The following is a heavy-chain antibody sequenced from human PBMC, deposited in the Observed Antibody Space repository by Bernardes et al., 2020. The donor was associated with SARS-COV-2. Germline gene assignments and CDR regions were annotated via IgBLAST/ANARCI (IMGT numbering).Heavy chain of an antibody. Sequence: GGSLRLSCSVSGFTFSNYAMHWVRQAPGKGLEYVSAISINGDHTFYVDSVKGRFTISRDDSKNMLYLQMSSLRVEDTAIYFCVKGSVAVAGVDYWGQGTLVTVSS. J-gene: IGHJ4*02. CDR1: GFTFSNYA. CDR3: VKGSVAVAGVDY. V-gene: IGHV3-64D*06. CDR2: ISINGDHT. D-gene: IGHD6-19*01.